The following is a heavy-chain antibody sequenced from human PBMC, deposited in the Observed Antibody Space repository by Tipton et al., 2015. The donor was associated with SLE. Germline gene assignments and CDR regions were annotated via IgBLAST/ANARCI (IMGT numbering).Heavy chain of an antibody. Sequence: TLSLTCTVSGDSISNGDDYWGWIRQPPGKGLEWIGSIYYSGSTYYNPSLKSRVTISVDTSKNQFSLKLSSVTAADTAVYYCARGSCSGGVCYIDYWGQGTLVTVSS. V-gene: IGHV4-39*07. CDR2: IYYSGST. J-gene: IGHJ4*02. CDR3: ARGSCSGGVCYIDY. CDR1: GDSISNGDDY. D-gene: IGHD2-8*02.